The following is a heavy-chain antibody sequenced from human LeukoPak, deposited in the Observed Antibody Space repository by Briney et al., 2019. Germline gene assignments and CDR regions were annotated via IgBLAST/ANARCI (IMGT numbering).Heavy chain of an antibody. CDR3: ARGHSGWLYDVFDL. CDR2: MNPNSGNT. V-gene: IGHV1-8*03. J-gene: IGHJ3*01. D-gene: IGHD6-19*01. Sequence: ASVKVSCKAPGYTFTNYDINWLRQATGHGLEWVGRMNPNSGNTGYAQKFQGRVTITRNTSISTAYMELSSLRSEDTAVYYCARGHSGWLYDVFDLWGQGTMVTVSS. CDR1: GYTFTNYD.